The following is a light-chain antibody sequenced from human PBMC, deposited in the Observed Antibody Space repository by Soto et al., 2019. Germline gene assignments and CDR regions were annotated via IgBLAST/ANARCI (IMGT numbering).Light chain of an antibody. Sequence: EIVMTQSPATLSVSPGERATLSCRASQSVSSSLAWYQQKPGQAPRLLIYGASSRATGIPDRFSGSGSGTDFTLTISSLQPEDFATYYCQQANSFPRTFGQGTKVDIK. CDR3: QQANSFPRT. V-gene: IGKV3D-15*01. CDR1: QSVSSS. J-gene: IGKJ1*01. CDR2: GAS.